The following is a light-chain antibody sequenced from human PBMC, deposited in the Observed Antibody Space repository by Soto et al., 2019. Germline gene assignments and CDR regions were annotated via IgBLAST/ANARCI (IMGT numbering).Light chain of an antibody. CDR3: QQYGSSGT. J-gene: IGKJ1*01. Sequence: EIVMTQSPATLSVSPGERATLSCRASQSVSSSLAWYYQKPGQAPRLLIYDASTRATGIPARFSGSGSGTEFTLTISRLEPEDFAVYYCQQYGSSGTFGQGTKVDIK. CDR1: QSVSSS. V-gene: IGKV3-15*01. CDR2: DAS.